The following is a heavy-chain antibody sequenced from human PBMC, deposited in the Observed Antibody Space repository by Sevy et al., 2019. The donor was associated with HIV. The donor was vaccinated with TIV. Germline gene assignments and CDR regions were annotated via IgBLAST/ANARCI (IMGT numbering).Heavy chain of an antibody. V-gene: IGHV3-21*01. Sequence: GGSLRLSCTASGLTFSSYSMNWVRQAPGKGLEWVSSISSSSSYIYYRDSVKGRFTISRDNAKNSVYLQMNSLRAEDTDLYYCARDKGGASGSSYIGFDNWGQGTLVTVSS. CDR3: ARDKGGASGSSYIGFDN. J-gene: IGHJ4*02. D-gene: IGHD3-10*01. CDR1: GLTFSSYS. CDR2: ISSSSSYI.